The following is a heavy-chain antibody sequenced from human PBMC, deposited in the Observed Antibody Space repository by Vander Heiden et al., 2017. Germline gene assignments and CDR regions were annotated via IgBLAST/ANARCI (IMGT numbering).Heavy chain of an antibody. V-gene: IGHV4-59*01. J-gene: IGHJ6*02. CDR2: IYYSGST. Sequence: QVQLQESGPGLVKPSETLSLTCTVSGGSISSYYWSWIRQPPGKGLEWIGYIYYSGSTNYNPSLKSRVTISVDTSKNQFSLKLSSVTAADTAVYYCARVLVAVAGHPYYGMDVWGQGTTVTVSS. CDR3: ARVLVAVAGHPYYGMDV. CDR1: GGSISSYY. D-gene: IGHD6-19*01.